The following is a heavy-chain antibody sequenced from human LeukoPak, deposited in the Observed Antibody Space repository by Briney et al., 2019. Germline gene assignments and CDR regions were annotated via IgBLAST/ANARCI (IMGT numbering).Heavy chain of an antibody. J-gene: IGHJ5*02. CDR3: ARGVGGGSFDL. CDR2: IYNRGNT. CDR1: SDSISSGGYY. D-gene: IGHD2-15*01. V-gene: IGHV4-30-2*01. Sequence: PSQTLSLTCTVSSDSISSGGYYWSWIRQPPGKGLEWIGDIYNRGNTYYNASLKSRVTISIDRSKNQFSLKLSSVTAADTAVYYCARGVGGGSFDLWGQGTLVTVSS.